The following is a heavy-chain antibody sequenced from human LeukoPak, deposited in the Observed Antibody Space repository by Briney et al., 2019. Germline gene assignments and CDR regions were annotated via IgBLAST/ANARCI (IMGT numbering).Heavy chain of an antibody. CDR2: IYHSGST. CDR3: ARDLDAFDI. J-gene: IGHJ3*02. Sequence: PSETLSLTCAVSGGSISSGGYSWSWIRQPPGKGLEWIGYIYHSGSTYYNPSLKSRVTISVDRSKNQFSLKLSSVTAADTAVYYCARDLDAFDIWGQGTMATVSS. CDR1: GGSISSGGYS. V-gene: IGHV4-30-2*01.